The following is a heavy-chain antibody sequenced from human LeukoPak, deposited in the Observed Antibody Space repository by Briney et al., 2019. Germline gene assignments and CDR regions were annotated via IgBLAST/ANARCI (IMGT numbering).Heavy chain of an antibody. V-gene: IGHV1-8*01. J-gene: IGHJ3*02. CDR2: MNPNSGNT. CDR1: GYTFTSYD. D-gene: IGHD2-2*01. Sequence: ASVKVSCKASGYTFTSYDINWVRQATGQGLEWMGWMNPNSGNTGYAQKSQGRVTMTRNTSISTAYMEVSSLRSEDTAVYYCARQRTADAFDIWGQGTMVTVSS. CDR3: ARQRTADAFDI.